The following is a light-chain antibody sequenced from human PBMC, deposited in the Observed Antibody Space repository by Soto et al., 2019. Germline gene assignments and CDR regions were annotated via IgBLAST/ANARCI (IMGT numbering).Light chain of an antibody. CDR3: QQSSNSPMYT. CDR2: AAS. Sequence: DIQMTQSPSSLSASVGDRVTITCRASQSIAYYVNWFQQKPGKAPKLLIYAASSLKSGVPSRLSGSGSGTDFTLTISSLQPEDFATYYCQQSSNSPMYTFGQGT. CDR1: QSIAYY. J-gene: IGKJ2*01. V-gene: IGKV1-39*01.